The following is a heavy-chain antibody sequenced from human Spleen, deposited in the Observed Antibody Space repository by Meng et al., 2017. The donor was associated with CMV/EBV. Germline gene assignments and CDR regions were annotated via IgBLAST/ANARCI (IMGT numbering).Heavy chain of an antibody. V-gene: IGHV1-69*05. Sequence: TFSSYAISWVRQAPGHGLEWMGGIIPIFGTANYAQKFQGRVTITTDESTSTAYMELSSLRSEDTAVYYCASSTHITIFGVAPNAFDIWGQGTMVTVSS. D-gene: IGHD3-3*01. J-gene: IGHJ3*02. CDR1: TFSSYA. CDR2: IIPIFGTA. CDR3: ASSTHITIFGVAPNAFDI.